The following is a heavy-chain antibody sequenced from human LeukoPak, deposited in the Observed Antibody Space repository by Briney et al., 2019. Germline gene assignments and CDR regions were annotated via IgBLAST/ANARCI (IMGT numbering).Heavy chain of an antibody. Sequence: SETLSLTCTVSGDSISSGYYYWSWIRQPPGKGLEWIGYIYYSGSTYYNPSLKSRVTISLDTSQNQFSLKLTSVTAADTALYYCARDMVRGVVSLDYWGQGALVTVSS. CDR2: IYYSGST. V-gene: IGHV4-30-4*01. CDR3: ARDMVRGVVSLDY. J-gene: IGHJ4*02. CDR1: GDSISSGYYY. D-gene: IGHD3-10*01.